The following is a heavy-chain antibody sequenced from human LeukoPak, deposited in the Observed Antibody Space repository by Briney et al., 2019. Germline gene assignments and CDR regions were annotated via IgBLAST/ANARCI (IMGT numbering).Heavy chain of an antibody. Sequence: GGSLRLSCAASGFTASSNYMSWVRQAPGKGLEWVSVIYSGGSTYYADSVKGRFTMSRDNSKNTLYLQMNSLRAEDTAVYYRARESLYSSSPNDYWGQGTLVTVSS. D-gene: IGHD6-6*01. CDR3: ARESLYSSSPNDY. CDR2: IYSGGST. V-gene: IGHV3-66*01. J-gene: IGHJ4*02. CDR1: GFTASSNY.